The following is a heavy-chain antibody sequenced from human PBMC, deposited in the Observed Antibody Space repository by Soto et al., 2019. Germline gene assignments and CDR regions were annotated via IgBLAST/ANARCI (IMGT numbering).Heavy chain of an antibody. CDR2: IYYSGST. J-gene: IGHJ4*02. CDR3: ARDGSPHDYFEY. V-gene: IGHV4-59*01. Sequence: PSETLSLTCTVSGGSIRSYYGGWIRQPPGKGLEWIGYIYYSGSTNYNPSLKSRVTISVDTSKNQFSLKLSSVTAADTAVYYCARDGSPHDYFEYWGQGTLVTVS. D-gene: IGHD1-26*01. CDR1: GGSIRSYY.